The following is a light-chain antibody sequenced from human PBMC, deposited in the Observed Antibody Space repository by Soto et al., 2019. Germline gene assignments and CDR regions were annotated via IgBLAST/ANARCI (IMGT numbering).Light chain of an antibody. CDR3: SSFKGSNFPVV. J-gene: IGLJ2*01. Sequence: QSALTQPASVAGSAGQSVTISCTGASSDIGGYSYVSWYQQHPGKAPKLIIYEVVNRPSGISDRFSGSKSGNTASLTIAGLRAEDEADYHCSSFKGSNFPVVFGGGTKLTVL. V-gene: IGLV2-14*01. CDR2: EVV. CDR1: SSDIGGYSY.